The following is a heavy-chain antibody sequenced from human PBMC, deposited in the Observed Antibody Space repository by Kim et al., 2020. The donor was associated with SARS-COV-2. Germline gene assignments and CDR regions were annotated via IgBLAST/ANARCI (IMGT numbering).Heavy chain of an antibody. V-gene: IGHV3-23*01. Sequence: DSLQGPFTISGDNTKNTLYLQMNSLRAEDTAVYYCAKDRLTGTLNWFDPWGQGTLVTVSS. J-gene: IGHJ5*02. CDR3: AKDRLTGTLNWFDP. D-gene: IGHD1-20*01.